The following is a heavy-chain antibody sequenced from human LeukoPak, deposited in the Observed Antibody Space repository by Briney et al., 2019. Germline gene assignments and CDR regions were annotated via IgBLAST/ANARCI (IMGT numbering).Heavy chain of an antibody. CDR1: GFTFSSYE. V-gene: IGHV3-23*01. D-gene: IGHD7-27*01. J-gene: IGHJ4*02. CDR3: VSRAGSPWGPFDD. Sequence: GGSLRLSCAASGFTFSSYEMNWVRQAPGKGLEWVSTISRGGVISYYADSVKGRFTISRDNSNNTLYLHMNSLRAEDTAVHYCVSRAGSPWGPFDDWGQGTLVTVSS. CDR2: ISRGGVIS.